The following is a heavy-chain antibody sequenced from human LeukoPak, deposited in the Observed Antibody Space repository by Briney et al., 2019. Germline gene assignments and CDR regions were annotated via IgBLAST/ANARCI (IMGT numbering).Heavy chain of an antibody. V-gene: IGHV3-48*03. CDR3: AKDIAGVVTAMFDC. J-gene: IGHJ4*02. Sequence: PGGSLRLSCAASGFTFSSYEMNWVRQAPGKGLEWVSYISSSGSTIYYADSVKGRFTISRDNAKNSLYLQMNSLRAEDTAVYFCAKDIAGVVTAMFDCWGQGTLVTVSS. CDR1: GFTFSSYE. D-gene: IGHD2-21*02. CDR2: ISSSGSTI.